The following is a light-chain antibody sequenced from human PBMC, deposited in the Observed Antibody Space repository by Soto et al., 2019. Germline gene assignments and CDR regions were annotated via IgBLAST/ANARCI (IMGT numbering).Light chain of an antibody. CDR2: DVS. J-gene: IGLJ1*01. CDR1: SSDVGGYNY. Sequence: QSVLTQPASGSGSPGQAITISCTGTSSDVGGYNYVSWYQQLPAKVPKLMIHDVSNRPSGVSDRFSGSKSGNTASLTISGLQADDEDDNYSNSIYTISPYVFVTGTKVPVL. CDR3: NSIYTISPYV. V-gene: IGLV2-14*01.